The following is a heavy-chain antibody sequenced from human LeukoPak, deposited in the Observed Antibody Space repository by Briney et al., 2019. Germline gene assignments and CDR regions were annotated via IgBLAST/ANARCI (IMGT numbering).Heavy chain of an antibody. J-gene: IGHJ4*02. CDR1: GFTFSSYS. D-gene: IGHD1-7*01. CDR2: ISSSSSYI. V-gene: IGHV3-21*01. Sequence: PGGSLRLSCAASGFTFSSYSMNWVRQAPGKGLEWVSSISSSSSYIYYADSVKGRFTISRDNAKNSLYLQMNSLRAEDTAVYYCARVHNWNLVLSYWGQGTLVTVSS. CDR3: ARVHNWNLVLSY.